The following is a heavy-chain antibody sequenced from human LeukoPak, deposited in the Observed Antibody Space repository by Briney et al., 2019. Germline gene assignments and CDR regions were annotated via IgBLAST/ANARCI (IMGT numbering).Heavy chain of an antibody. CDR2: IIPILGIA. CDR3: ARYNPRFDYYGTYGMDV. V-gene: IGHV1-69*04. CDR1: GGTFSSYA. J-gene: IGHJ6*02. D-gene: IGHD3-10*01. Sequence: SVKVSCKASGGTFSSYAISWVRQAPGQGLEWMGRIIPILGIANYAQKFQGRVTITADKSTSTAYMELSSLRSEDTAVYYCARYNPRFDYYGTYGMDVWGQGTTVTVSS.